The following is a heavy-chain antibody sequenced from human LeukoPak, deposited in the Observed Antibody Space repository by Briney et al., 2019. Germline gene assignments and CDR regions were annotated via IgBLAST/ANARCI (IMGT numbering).Heavy chain of an antibody. V-gene: IGHV4-34*01. D-gene: IGHD2-21*02. J-gene: IGHJ3*02. CDR2: INHSGST. Sequence: PSETLSLTCAVYGGSFSGYYWSWIRQPPGKGLEWIGEINHSGSTNYNPSLKSRVTISVDTSKNQFSLKLSSVTAADTAVYYCARENVLYCGGDCATYAFDIWGQGTMVTVSS. CDR3: ARENVLYCGGDCATYAFDI. CDR1: GGSFSGYY.